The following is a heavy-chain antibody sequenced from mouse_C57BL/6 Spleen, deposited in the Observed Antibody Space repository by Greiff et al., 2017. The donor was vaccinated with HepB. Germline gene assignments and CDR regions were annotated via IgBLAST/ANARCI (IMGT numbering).Heavy chain of an antibody. CDR2: IHPNSGST. V-gene: IGHV1-64*01. CDR3: ARNDYSNYPFAY. J-gene: IGHJ3*01. D-gene: IGHD2-5*01. Sequence: VQLQQSGAELVKPGASVKLSCKASGYTFTSYWMHWVKQRPGQGLEWIGMIHPNSGSTNYNEKFKSKATLTVDKSSSTAYMQLSSLTSEDSAVYYCARNDYSNYPFAYWGQGTLVTVSA. CDR1: GYTFTSYW.